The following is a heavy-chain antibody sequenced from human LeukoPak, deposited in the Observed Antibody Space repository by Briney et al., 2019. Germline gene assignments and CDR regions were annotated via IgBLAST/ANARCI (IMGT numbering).Heavy chain of an antibody. CDR1: GGSISSSSYY. Sequence: SETLSLTCTVSGGSISSSSYYWGWIRQPPGKGLEWIGSIYYSGSTYYNPSLKSRFTISVDTFKNQFSLKLSSVTAADTAVYYCARDPPRMGGDSRKNLDYWGQGTLVTVSS. J-gene: IGHJ4*02. V-gene: IGHV4-39*07. CDR2: IYYSGST. CDR3: ARDPPRMGGDSRKNLDY. D-gene: IGHD3-22*01.